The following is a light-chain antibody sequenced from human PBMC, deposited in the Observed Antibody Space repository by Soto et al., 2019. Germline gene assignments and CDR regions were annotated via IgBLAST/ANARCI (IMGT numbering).Light chain of an antibody. CDR2: GVN. CDR3: CSYAGNYVYV. CDR1: SSDVGGYNY. J-gene: IGLJ1*01. V-gene: IGLV2-11*01. Sequence: QSVLTQPRSVSVSPGQSVTISCTGTSSDVGGYNYVSWYQQHLGKAPKLMIYGVNKRPSGVPDRFSGSKSGNTASLTISGLQAEDEADYYCCSYAGNYVYVFGGGTKVTVL.